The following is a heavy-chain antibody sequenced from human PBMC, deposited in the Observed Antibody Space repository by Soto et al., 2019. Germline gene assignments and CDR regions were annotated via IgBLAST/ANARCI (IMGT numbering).Heavy chain of an antibody. CDR2: IYHSGST. V-gene: IGHV4-38-2*02. Sequence: PSETLSLTCAVSGFSISSVYYWAWIRQPPGKGLEWIGNIYHSGSTYYNPSLKSRVTISLDTSKNHFSLELSSVTAADTAVYFCARESRSFNHTRCRLPSVWCDSWGKVPLVAFSS. J-gene: IGHJ5*01. D-gene: IGHD2-2*01. CDR1: GFSISSVYY. CDR3: ARESRSFNHTRCRLPSVWCDS.